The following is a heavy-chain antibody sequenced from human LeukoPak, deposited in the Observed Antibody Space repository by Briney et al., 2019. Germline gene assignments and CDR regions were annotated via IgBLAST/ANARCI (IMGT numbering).Heavy chain of an antibody. D-gene: IGHD3-22*01. J-gene: IGHJ5*02. V-gene: IGHV1-24*01. CDR2: FDPEDGET. CDR3: ATPRTSSVFNTCFDP. CDR1: GYTLTELS. Sequence: ASVKVSCKVSGYTLTELSMHWVRQAPGKGLEWMGGFDPEDGETIYAQKFQGRVTMTEDTSTDTAYMELSSLRSEDTAVYYCATPRTSSVFNTCFDPGAQGTLVTVSS.